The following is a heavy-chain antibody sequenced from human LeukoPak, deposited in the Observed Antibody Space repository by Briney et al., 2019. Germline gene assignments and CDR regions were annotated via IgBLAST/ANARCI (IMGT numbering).Heavy chain of an antibody. CDR3: ARDLRLAFDI. D-gene: IGHD3-16*01. V-gene: IGHV3-21*01. CDR1: GFTFSSYS. Sequence: KTGGSLRLSCAASGFTFSSYSMNWVRQAPGKGLEWVSSISSSSSYMYCADSVKGRFTISRDNAKNSLYLQMNSLRAEDTAVYYCARDLRLAFDIWGQGTMVTVSS. J-gene: IGHJ3*02. CDR2: ISSSSSYM.